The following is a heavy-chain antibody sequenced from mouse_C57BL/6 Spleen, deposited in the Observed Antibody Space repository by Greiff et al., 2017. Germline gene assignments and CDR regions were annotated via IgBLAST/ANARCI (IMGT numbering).Heavy chain of an antibody. J-gene: IGHJ2*01. Sequence: VQLQQSGPELVKPGASVKISCKASGYEFSGSWMHWVKQRPGKGLEWIGRIYPGDGDTNYNGKFKGKATLTADKSSRAAYMQLSSLTSEDAAVYCCARRREYYEDDWGQSTTLTVAT. D-gene: IGHD1-1*01. CDR3: ARRREYYEDD. CDR2: IYPGDGDT. V-gene: IGHV1-82*01. CDR1: GYEFSGSW.